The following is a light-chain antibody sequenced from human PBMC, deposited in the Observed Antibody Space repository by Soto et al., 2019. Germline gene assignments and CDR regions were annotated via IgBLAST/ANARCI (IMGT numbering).Light chain of an antibody. J-gene: IGKJ3*01. CDR2: WAS. Sequence: DIVMTQSPDSLAVSLGERATINCKSSQSVLSSSNSRNYLAWYQQKPGQPPKMVIYWASTRESGVPGRFSGSGSGTDFTLTISGLQAEDVAVYYCQQYYSSPPTFGPGTKVEIK. CDR3: QQYYSSPPT. V-gene: IGKV4-1*01. CDR1: QSVLSSSNSRNY.